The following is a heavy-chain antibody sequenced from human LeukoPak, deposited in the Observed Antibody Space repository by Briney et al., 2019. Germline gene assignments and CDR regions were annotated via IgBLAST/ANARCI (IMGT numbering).Heavy chain of an antibody. J-gene: IGHJ4*02. D-gene: IGHD6-13*01. Sequence: SQTLSLTCTVSGGSISSGSYYWSWIRQPAGKGLEWIGRIYTSGSTNYNPSLKSRVTISVDTSKNQFSLKLSSVTAADTAVYYCAREGSGSSSWAYYFDYWGQGTLVTVSS. CDR2: IYTSGST. V-gene: IGHV4-61*02. CDR3: AREGSGSSSWAYYFDY. CDR1: GGSISSGSYY.